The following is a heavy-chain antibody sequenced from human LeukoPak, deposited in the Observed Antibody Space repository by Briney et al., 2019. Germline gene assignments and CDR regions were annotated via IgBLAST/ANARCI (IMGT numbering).Heavy chain of an antibody. Sequence: SVKPSCKASGGTFSSYAISWVRQSPGQGREWMGRIIPIVGIANYAQKFQGRVTSTADKSTSTAYMELSSLRSEDRAVYYCARVEAYCTRTSCHDYWGQGTLVTVSS. CDR2: IIPIVGIA. CDR1: GGTFSSYA. J-gene: IGHJ4*02. V-gene: IGHV1-69*04. D-gene: IGHD2-2*01. CDR3: ARVEAYCTRTSCHDY.